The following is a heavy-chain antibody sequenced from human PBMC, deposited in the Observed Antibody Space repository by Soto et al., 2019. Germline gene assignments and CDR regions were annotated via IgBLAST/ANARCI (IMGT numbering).Heavy chain of an antibody. CDR2: ISYDGSNK. Sequence: GGSLRLSCAASGFTFSSYGMHWVRQAPGKGLEWVAVISYDGSNKYYADSVKGRFTISRDNSKNTLYLRMNSLRAEDTAVYYCAKGLGYWGQGTLVTVSS. V-gene: IGHV3-30*18. CDR1: GFTFSSYG. J-gene: IGHJ4*02. CDR3: AKGLGY.